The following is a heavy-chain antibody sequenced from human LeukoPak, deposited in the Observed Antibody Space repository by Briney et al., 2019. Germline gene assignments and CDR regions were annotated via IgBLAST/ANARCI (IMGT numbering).Heavy chain of an antibody. Sequence: GESLKISCKGSGYSFTSYWIGWVRQMPGKGLECMGIIYPGDSDTRYSPSFQGQVTISADKSISTAYLQWSSLKASDTAMYYCARVHCSGGSCYPGNGYWGQGTLVTVSS. CDR3: ARVHCSGGSCYPGNGY. D-gene: IGHD2-15*01. V-gene: IGHV5-51*01. J-gene: IGHJ4*02. CDR2: IYPGDSDT. CDR1: GYSFTSYW.